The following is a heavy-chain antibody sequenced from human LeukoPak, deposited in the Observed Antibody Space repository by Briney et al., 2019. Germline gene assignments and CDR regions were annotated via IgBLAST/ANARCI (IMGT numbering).Heavy chain of an antibody. V-gene: IGHV3-7*01. Sequence: PGGSLRLSSAASGFTFSSYWMSWVRQAPGRGLEWVANIKQDGSEKYYVDSVKGRFTISRDNAKNSLYLQMNSLRAEDTAVYYCARDFAPGYFDYWGQGTLVTVSS. J-gene: IGHJ4*02. CDR2: IKQDGSEK. CDR3: ARDFAPGYFDY. CDR1: GFTFSSYW.